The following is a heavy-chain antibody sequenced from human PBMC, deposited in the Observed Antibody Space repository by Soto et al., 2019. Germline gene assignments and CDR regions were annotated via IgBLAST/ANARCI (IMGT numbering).Heavy chain of an antibody. V-gene: IGHV1-18*04. CDR2: ISSFNGNT. CDR1: GYTFTSYG. D-gene: IGHD2-15*01. CDR3: ARGPRYCSRSTCFSGVTWFDP. Sequence: GASVKVSCKASGYTFTSYGISWVRQAPGQGLEWMGWISSFNGNTNYARKVQGRVSMTTDTSASTTYMELRSLRSDDTAVYYCARGPRYCSRSTCFSGVTWFDPWGQGTLVTVSS. J-gene: IGHJ5*02.